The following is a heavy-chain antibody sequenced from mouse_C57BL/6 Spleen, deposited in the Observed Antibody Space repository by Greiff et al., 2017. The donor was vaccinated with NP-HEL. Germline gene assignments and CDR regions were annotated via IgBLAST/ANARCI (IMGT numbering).Heavy chain of an antibody. CDR3: ASYSNYEGIWFAY. CDR1: GYTFTSYW. D-gene: IGHD2-5*01. V-gene: IGHV1-59*01. CDR2: IDPSDSYT. Sequence: VQLQQSGAELVRPGTSVKLSCKASGYTFTSYWMHWVKQRPGQGLEWIGVIDPSDSYTNYNQKFKGKATLTVDTSSSTAYMQLSSLTSEDSAVYYWASYSNYEGIWFAYWGQGTLVTVSA. J-gene: IGHJ3*01.